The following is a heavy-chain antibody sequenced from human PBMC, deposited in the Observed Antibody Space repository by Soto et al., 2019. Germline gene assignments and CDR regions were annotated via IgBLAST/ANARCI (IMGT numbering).Heavy chain of an antibody. CDR1: GFTFSNYF. V-gene: IGHV3-74*01. Sequence: GRSLKLSCAAPGFTFSNYFMHWVRQVPGEGLVWVSRMSGDGKTISYADSVKGRFTISRDNAKNTLYLQMNSLRVEDTAVYYCARTYVPGIAGFDPWGQGTLFTVSS. CDR3: ARTYVPGIAGFDP. D-gene: IGHD1-1*01. J-gene: IGHJ5*02. CDR2: MSGDGKTI.